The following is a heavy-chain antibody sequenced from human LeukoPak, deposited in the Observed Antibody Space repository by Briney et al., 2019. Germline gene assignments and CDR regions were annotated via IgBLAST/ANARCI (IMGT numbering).Heavy chain of an antibody. J-gene: IGHJ3*02. Sequence: GESLKISCKGSGYSLTSYWIVWVRQMAGKGLEWMGIIYPGYSDTRYSPCFQDQVTISADKSISTAYPQWSSLKASDTAMYYCARFWIAVAGTVDAFDIWGQGTMVTVSS. CDR3: ARFWIAVAGTVDAFDI. V-gene: IGHV5-51*01. CDR2: IYPGYSDT. CDR1: GYSLTSYW. D-gene: IGHD6-19*01.